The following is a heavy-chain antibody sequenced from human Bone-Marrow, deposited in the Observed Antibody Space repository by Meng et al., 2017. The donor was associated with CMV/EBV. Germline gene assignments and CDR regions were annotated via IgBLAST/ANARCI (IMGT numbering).Heavy chain of an antibody. CDR2: IYSGGST. CDR1: GFTFSNYW. V-gene: IGHV3-66*02. D-gene: IGHD1-14*01. J-gene: IGHJ6*02. CDR3: AREFNHFPMGV. Sequence: GESLKISCVASGFTFSNYWMSWVRQAPGKGLEWVSVIYSGGSTYYADSVKGRFTISRDNSKNTLYLQMNSLRAEDTAVYYCAREFNHFPMGVWGQGTTVTVAS.